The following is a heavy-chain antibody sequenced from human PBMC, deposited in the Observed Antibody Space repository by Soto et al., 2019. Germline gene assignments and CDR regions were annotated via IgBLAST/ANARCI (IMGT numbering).Heavy chain of an antibody. Sequence: QVHLVQSGAEVKKPGASVKVSCKGSGYIFTTYGITWVRQAPGQGLEWMGWISAHNGNTNYAQQLQGRVTVTRATSTSTAYMELRNLRSDDTAVYYCARGRYGDYWGQGALVTVSS. J-gene: IGHJ4*02. CDR1: GYIFTTYG. CDR2: ISAHNGNT. CDR3: ARGRYGDY. V-gene: IGHV1-18*01. D-gene: IGHD1-1*01.